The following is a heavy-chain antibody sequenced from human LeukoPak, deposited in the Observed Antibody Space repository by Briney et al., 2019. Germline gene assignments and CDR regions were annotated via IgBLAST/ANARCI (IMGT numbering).Heavy chain of an antibody. CDR1: GLTFSSYW. Sequence: GGSLRLSCVASGLTFSSYWMSWVRQAPGKGLEWVANIKQDGSETYYVGSVKGRFTISRDNARNSLYLQMNSLRADDTAVYYCATDRGYSYGFAPDYWGQGTLVTVSS. CDR3: ATDRGYSYGFAPDY. V-gene: IGHV3-7*01. D-gene: IGHD5-18*01. J-gene: IGHJ4*02. CDR2: IKQDGSET.